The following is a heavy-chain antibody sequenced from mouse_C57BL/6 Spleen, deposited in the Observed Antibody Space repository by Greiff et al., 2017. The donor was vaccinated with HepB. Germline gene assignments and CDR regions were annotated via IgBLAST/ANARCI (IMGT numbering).Heavy chain of an antibody. CDR2: ISGGGGNT. J-gene: IGHJ1*03. CDR1: GFTFSSYT. Sequence: EVKLVESGGGLVKPGGSLKLSCAASGFTFSSYTMSWVRQTPEKRLEWVATISGGGGNTYYPDSVKGRFTISRDNAKNTLYLQMSSLRSEDTALYYCARQVYYGRSYGYFDVWGTGTTVTVSS. CDR3: ARQVYYGRSYGYFDV. V-gene: IGHV5-9*01. D-gene: IGHD1-1*01.